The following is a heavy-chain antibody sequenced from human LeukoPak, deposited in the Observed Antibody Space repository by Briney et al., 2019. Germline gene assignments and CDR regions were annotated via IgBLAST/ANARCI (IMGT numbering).Heavy chain of an antibody. Sequence: SSETLSLTCTVSGGSISSSSYYWGWIRQPPGKGLEWIGSIYYSGSTYYNPSLKSRVTISVDTSKNQFSLKLSSVTAADTAVYYCARDSHTTRGAFDIWGQGTMVTVSS. V-gene: IGHV4-39*07. CDR2: IYYSGST. D-gene: IGHD1-26*01. J-gene: IGHJ3*02. CDR3: ARDSHTTRGAFDI. CDR1: GGSISSSSYY.